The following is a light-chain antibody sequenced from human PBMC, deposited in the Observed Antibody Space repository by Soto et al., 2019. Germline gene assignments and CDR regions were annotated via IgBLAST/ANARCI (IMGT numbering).Light chain of an antibody. CDR2: DAS. CDR1: QSLSSY. J-gene: IGKJ4*01. Sequence: EIVLTQSPATLSLSPWERATLSCRASQSLSSYLAWYQQKPGQAPRLLIYDASNRATGIPARFSGSGSGTDFTLTISSLAAEDFAVYYCQQRSNWLTFGGGTKVEIK. V-gene: IGKV3-11*01. CDR3: QQRSNWLT.